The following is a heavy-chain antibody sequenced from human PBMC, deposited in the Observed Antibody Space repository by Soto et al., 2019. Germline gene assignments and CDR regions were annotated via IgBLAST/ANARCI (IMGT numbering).Heavy chain of an antibody. D-gene: IGHD3-22*01. Sequence: EVQLVESGGGLVQPGGPLGLSCAASGFPSISLSLNWVRQVPGRGLEGVSFIDTLSSTMYYADSVRGRFTISRDNAKNSLYLQMNSLRAEDTAIYYCTGGGVSSGPGYWGQGTLVTVSS. CDR1: GFPSISLS. J-gene: IGHJ4*02. CDR2: IDTLSSTM. CDR3: TGGGVSSGPGY. V-gene: IGHV3-48*01.